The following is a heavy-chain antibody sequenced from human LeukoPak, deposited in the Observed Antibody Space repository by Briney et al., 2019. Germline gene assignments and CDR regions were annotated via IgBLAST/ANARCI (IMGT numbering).Heavy chain of an antibody. V-gene: IGHV1-2*02. J-gene: IGHJ5*02. CDR1: GYTFTGYY. D-gene: IGHD2-15*01. Sequence: ASVKVSCKASGYTFTGYYMHWVRQAPGQGLEWMGWINPNSGGTNYAQKFQGRVTMTRDTSISTAYMGLSRLRSDDTAVYYCARDPSRGYCSGGSCSPRNWFDPWGQGTLVTVSS. CDR2: INPNSGGT. CDR3: ARDPSRGYCSGGSCSPRNWFDP.